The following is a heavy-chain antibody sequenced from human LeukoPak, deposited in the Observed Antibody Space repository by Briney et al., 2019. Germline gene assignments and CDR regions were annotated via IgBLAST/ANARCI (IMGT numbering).Heavy chain of an antibody. Sequence: ASVKVSCKASGYTFTGYYMHWVRQAPGQGLEWMGWINPNSGGTNYAQDFHGRVTMTRDTSISTAYMELSRLRSDDTAVYYCARDRGYALRGYFDLWGRGTLVTVSS. D-gene: IGHD5-12*01. CDR3: ARDRGYALRGYFDL. V-gene: IGHV1-2*02. J-gene: IGHJ2*01. CDR1: GYTFTGYY. CDR2: INPNSGGT.